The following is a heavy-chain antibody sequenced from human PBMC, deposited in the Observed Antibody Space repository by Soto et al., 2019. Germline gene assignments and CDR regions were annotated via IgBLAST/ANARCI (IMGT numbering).Heavy chain of an antibody. D-gene: IGHD3-22*01. CDR2: IYSGGST. CDR1: GFTVSSNY. V-gene: IGHV3-53*01. J-gene: IGHJ3*02. Sequence: GGSLRLSCAASGFTVSSNYMSWVRQAPGKGLEWVSVIYSGGSTYYADSVKGRFTISRDNSKNTLYLQMNSLRAEDTAVYYCARAIRDSSGYYQIGAFDIWGQGTMVTVSS. CDR3: ARAIRDSSGYYQIGAFDI.